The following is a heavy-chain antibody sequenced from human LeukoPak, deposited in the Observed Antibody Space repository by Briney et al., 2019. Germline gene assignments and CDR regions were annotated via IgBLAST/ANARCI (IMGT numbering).Heavy chain of an antibody. Sequence: SGGSLRLSCAASGFTFSSYAMSWVRQAPGKGLEWVSAIIGSGGSTYYADSVKGRFTISRDNSKNTLYLQMNSLRAEDTAVYYCARSIYASGTYYAFDFWGQGTMVTVYS. V-gene: IGHV3-23*01. CDR3: ARSIYASGTYYAFDF. J-gene: IGHJ3*01. CDR1: GFTFSSYA. D-gene: IGHD3-10*01. CDR2: IIGSGGST.